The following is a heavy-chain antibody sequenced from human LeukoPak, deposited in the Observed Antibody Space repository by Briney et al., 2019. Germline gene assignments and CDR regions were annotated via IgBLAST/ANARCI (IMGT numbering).Heavy chain of an antibody. CDR2: ISAYNGNT. CDR1: GYTFTSYG. CDR3: ARDLPRPAYYYDSSGQGFDY. J-gene: IGHJ4*02. V-gene: IGHV1-18*01. Sequence: SVKVSCKASGYTFTSYGISWVRQAPGQGLEWMGWISAYNGNTNYAQKLQGRVTMTTDTSTSTAYMELRSLRSDDTAVYYCARDLPRPAYYYDSSGQGFDYWGQGTLVTVSS. D-gene: IGHD3-22*01.